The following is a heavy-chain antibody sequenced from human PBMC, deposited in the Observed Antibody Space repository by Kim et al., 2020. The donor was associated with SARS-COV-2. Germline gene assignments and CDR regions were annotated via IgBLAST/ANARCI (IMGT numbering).Heavy chain of an antibody. Sequence: GGSLRLSCAASGFSLSNYWMRWVRQAPGKGLEWVANIKRDGSEKYYVDSVRGRFTISRDNAKNLLFLQMNSLRGEDTAVYYCTSWGAGNYWGPGTLVTVSS. CDR1: GFSLSNYW. CDR2: IKRDGSEK. D-gene: IGHD6-13*01. CDR3: TSWGAGNY. J-gene: IGHJ4*02. V-gene: IGHV3-7*01.